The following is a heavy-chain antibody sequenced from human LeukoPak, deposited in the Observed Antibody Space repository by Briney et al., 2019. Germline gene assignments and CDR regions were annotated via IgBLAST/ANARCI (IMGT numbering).Heavy chain of an antibody. CDR1: GYTFTSYG. CDR2: ISAYNGNT. J-gene: IGHJ4*02. D-gene: IGHD3-10*01. Sequence: ASVKVSCTASGYTFTSYGISWVRQAPGQGLEWMGWISAYNGNTNYAEKLQGRFTITTDTSTSTAYMNLRSLRSDDTAVYYCARVGMVRGVIITSGHFDYWGQGTLVTVSS. CDR3: ARVGMVRGVIITSGHFDY. V-gene: IGHV1-18*01.